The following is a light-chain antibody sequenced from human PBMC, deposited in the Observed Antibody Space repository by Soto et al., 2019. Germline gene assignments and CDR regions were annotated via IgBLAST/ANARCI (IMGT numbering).Light chain of an antibody. Sequence: QSALTQPASLSGSPGQSITNSCTGTSSDVGGYNYVSWYQQHPGKAPKLMIYDGSNRPSGVSHRFAGSKSGNTASLTISGLQAEDEADYYCSSYTSSSTWVFGGGTKLTAL. J-gene: IGLJ3*02. V-gene: IGLV2-14*01. CDR3: SSYTSSSTWV. CDR2: DGS. CDR1: SSDVGGYNY.